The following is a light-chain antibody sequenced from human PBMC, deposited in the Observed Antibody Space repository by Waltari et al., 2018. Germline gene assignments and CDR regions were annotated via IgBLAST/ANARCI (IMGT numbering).Light chain of an antibody. CDR1: SSDVGNYNL. Sequence: QSALTQPASVSGSSGQSITISCFGTSSDVGNYNLVSWDTQYPGKAPKLMIYEGSKRPSGVSNRFSGSKSGNTASLTISGLQAEDEADYHCCSYAGSTTLVFGGGTKLTVL. J-gene: IGLJ2*01. CDR2: EGS. CDR3: CSYAGSTTLV. V-gene: IGLV2-23*01.